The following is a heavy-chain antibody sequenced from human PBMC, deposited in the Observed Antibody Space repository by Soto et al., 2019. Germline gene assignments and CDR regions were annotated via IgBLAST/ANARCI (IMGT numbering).Heavy chain of an antibody. D-gene: IGHD5-12*01. CDR3: ARGNHRWLQLWYFDL. CDR2: IIPIFGTA. CDR1: GGTFSSYT. J-gene: IGHJ2*01. Sequence: QVQLVQSGAEVKKPGSSVTVSCKASGGTFSSYTISWVRPAPGQGLEWMGGIIPIFGTANYAQKFQGRVTITADESMSTAYMALSSLRSEDTAVYYCARGNHRWLQLWYFDLWGRGTLVTVSP. V-gene: IGHV1-69*12.